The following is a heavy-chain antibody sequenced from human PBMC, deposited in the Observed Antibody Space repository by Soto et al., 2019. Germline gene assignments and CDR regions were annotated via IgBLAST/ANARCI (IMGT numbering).Heavy chain of an antibody. V-gene: IGHV3-30*18. CDR2: MSYDGNKK. J-gene: IGHJ4*02. CDR3: AKGLSVIQEWIIDGH. D-gene: IGHD5-18*01. CDR1: GFTLSSYG. Sequence: QVQLVESGGGVVQPGKSLRLSCEVSGFTLSSYGIHWVRQAPGKGLEWVAFMSYDGNKKSYADSVKGRFTISRDNSKNTLYLQMDSLRAEDTAMYYCAKGLSVIQEWIIDGHWGQGTQVTVSS.